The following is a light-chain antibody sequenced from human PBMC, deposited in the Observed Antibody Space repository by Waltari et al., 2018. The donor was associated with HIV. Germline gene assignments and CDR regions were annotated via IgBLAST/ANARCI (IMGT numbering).Light chain of an antibody. Sequence: IVMTQSPDSLPVSLGERATITCKSSQSVFYKSNNKNHLAWYQHKAGQPPKLLIYWASVRESGVPERFSGSGSGTDFTLTISSLQAEDVAVYYCQQYYGDIWTFGQGTKVEIK. J-gene: IGKJ1*01. CDR2: WAS. CDR1: QSVFYKSNNKNH. V-gene: IGKV4-1*01. CDR3: QQYYGDIWT.